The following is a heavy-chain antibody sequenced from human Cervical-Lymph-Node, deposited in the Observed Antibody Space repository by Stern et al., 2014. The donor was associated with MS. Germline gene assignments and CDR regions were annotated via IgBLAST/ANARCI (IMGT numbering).Heavy chain of an antibody. CDR1: GYRFINNW. Sequence: EMQLVESGAEVRKPGDSLKFSCKTSGYRFINNWIAWVRQVPGKGLEWIGIIYPGDSDVRYSPSFQGHVSISVDKSISTAYLQWNSLKASDTAVYYCARWSVACDSWGQGALITVSS. CDR2: IYPGDSDV. V-gene: IGHV5-51*03. J-gene: IGHJ4*02. D-gene: IGHD2-21*01. CDR3: ARWSVACDS.